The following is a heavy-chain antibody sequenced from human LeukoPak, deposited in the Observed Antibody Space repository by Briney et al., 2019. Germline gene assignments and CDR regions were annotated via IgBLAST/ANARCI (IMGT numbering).Heavy chain of an antibody. V-gene: IGHV4-39*01. J-gene: IGHJ4*02. CDR3: ARHANIVVVPAAKAFDY. D-gene: IGHD2-2*01. CDR2: IYYSGNT. Sequence: SETLSLTCTVSGGSISSSSHYWGWIRQPPGKGLEWIGSIYYSGNTYYNPSLKSRVTISIDTSENQFSLKLSSVTAADTAVYYCARHANIVVVPAAKAFDYWGQGTLVTVSS. CDR1: GGSISSSSHY.